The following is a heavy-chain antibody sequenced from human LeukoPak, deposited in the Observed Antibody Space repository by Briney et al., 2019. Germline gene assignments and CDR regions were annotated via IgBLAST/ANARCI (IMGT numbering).Heavy chain of an antibody. D-gene: IGHD6-19*01. J-gene: IGHJ4*02. CDR1: GYTFTNYG. V-gene: IGHV1-18*01. CDR3: ARERIVAGTGTFDS. CDR2: ISTYNGNT. Sequence: GGSVKVSCKASGYTFTNYGIIWVRQAPGQGLEWMGWISTYNGNTHYAQKFQGRVTLTTDTSTSTAYMELRSLRSDDTAVYYCARERIVAGTGTFDSWGQGTLVTVSS.